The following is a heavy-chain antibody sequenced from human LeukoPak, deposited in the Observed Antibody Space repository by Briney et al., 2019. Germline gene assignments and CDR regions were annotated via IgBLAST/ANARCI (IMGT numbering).Heavy chain of an antibody. Sequence: GASVKVSCKASGYTFTNYGISWVRQAPGQGLEWMGWISAYNGNTNYAQKLQGRVTMTTDTSTSTAYMELRSLRSDDTAVYYCARRPSVGYEILTGYVDYWGQGTLVTVSS. CDR1: GYTFTNYG. V-gene: IGHV1-18*01. J-gene: IGHJ4*02. CDR2: ISAYNGNT. CDR3: ARRPSVGYEILTGYVDY. D-gene: IGHD3-9*01.